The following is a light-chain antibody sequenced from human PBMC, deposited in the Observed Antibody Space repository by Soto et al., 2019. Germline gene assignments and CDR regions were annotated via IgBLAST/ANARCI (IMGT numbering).Light chain of an antibody. CDR3: CSYAGSYTFFYV. V-gene: IGLV2-11*01. Sequence: ALTQPRSVSGSPGQSVTISCTGTSSDVGGYNYVSWYQQHPGKAPKLMIYDVSKRPSGVPDRFSGSKSGNTASLTISGLQAEDEADYYCCSYAGSYTFFYVFGTGTKVTVL. J-gene: IGLJ1*01. CDR1: SSDVGGYNY. CDR2: DVS.